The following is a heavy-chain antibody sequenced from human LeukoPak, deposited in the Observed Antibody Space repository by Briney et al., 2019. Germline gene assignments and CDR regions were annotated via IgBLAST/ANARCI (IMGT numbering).Heavy chain of an antibody. CDR1: GFTFSSYW. CDR2: SNSYGSST. J-gene: IGHJ6*02. D-gene: IGHD3-22*01. CDR3: TRDGPDDRAEYSYSYSGMDV. Sequence: GGSLTLSCAASGFTFSSYWMHWVRQAPGKGLVWVSRSNSYGSSTRYADSVKGRFTISRDNAEKTLYLQMTSLSGEDRAVYYFTRDGPDDRAEYSYSYSGMDVWGQGTTVTASS. V-gene: IGHV3-74*01.